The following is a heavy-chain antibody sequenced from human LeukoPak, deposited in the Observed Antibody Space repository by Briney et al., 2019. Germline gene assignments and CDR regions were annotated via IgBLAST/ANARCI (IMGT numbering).Heavy chain of an antibody. CDR2: IHNSGIT. CDR3: ARSGGGGHDYYYYGMDV. Sequence: PSETLSLTCTVSGVSISRYYWSWIRQPPGRGLEWIGYIHNSGITNHNPSLRSRVTMSLDTSKNQFSLKLSSVTAADTAVYYCARSGGGGHDYYYYGMDVWGQGATVTVSS. D-gene: IGHD3-16*01. CDR1: GVSISRYY. V-gene: IGHV4-59*01. J-gene: IGHJ6*02.